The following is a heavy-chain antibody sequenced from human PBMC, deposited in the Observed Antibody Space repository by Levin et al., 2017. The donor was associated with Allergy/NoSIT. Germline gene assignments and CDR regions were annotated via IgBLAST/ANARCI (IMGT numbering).Heavy chain of an antibody. V-gene: IGHV3-21*01. CDR3: ARGRRAYSGYGYFYDY. J-gene: IGHJ4*02. CDR1: GFTFNTYS. CDR2: ISGDSTDA. D-gene: IGHD5-12*01. Sequence: GESLKISCAATGFTFNTYSLNWVRQAPGKGLEWVSFISGDSTDADYADSVKARFTISRDNANNSLYLQINSLRDEDTAVYYCARGRRAYSGYGYFYDYWGQGTPVTVSS.